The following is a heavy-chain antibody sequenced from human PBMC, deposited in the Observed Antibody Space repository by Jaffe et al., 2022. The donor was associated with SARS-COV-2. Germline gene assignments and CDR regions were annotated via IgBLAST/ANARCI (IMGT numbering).Heavy chain of an antibody. D-gene: IGHD2-2*01. Sequence: EVQLLESGGGLVQPGGSLRLSCAASGFTFSSYAMSWVRQAPGKGLEWVSAISGSGGSTYYADSVKGRFTISRDNSKNTLYLQMNSLRAEDTAVYYCAKGHSVPAATTPSVLFDYWGQGTLVTVSS. CDR1: GFTFSSYA. CDR3: AKGHSVPAATTPSVLFDY. CDR2: ISGSGGST. J-gene: IGHJ4*02. V-gene: IGHV3-23*01.